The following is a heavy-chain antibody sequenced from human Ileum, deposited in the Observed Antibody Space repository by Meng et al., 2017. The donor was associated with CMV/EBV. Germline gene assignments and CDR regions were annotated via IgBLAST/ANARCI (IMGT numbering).Heavy chain of an antibody. CDR3: AREGGGEAAALVH. V-gene: IGHV3-66*01. J-gene: IGHJ4*02. CDR2: IYSGGST. D-gene: IGHD6-13*01. Sequence: EVQLVESGGGLVQPGGSLRFSCAASGFTVSSNYMSWARQAPGKGVEWVSVIYSGGSTYYADSVKGRFTISRDNSKNTLYLQMNSLRAEDTAVYYCAREGGGEAAALVHWGQGTRVTVSS. CDR1: GFTVSSNY.